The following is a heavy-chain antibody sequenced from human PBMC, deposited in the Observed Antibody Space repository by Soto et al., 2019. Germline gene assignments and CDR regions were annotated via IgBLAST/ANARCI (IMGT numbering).Heavy chain of an antibody. CDR2: INHSGST. D-gene: IGHD2-2*01. CDR1: GGSFSGYY. CDR3: ARGRGVVPAAIGARYGMDV. V-gene: IGHV4-34*01. J-gene: IGHJ6*02. Sequence: SETLSLTCAFYGGSFSGYYWSLIRQPPGKGLEWIGEINHSGSTNYNPSLKSRVTISVDTSKNQFSLKLSSVTAADTAVYYCARGRGVVPAAIGARYGMDVWGQGTTVTVSS.